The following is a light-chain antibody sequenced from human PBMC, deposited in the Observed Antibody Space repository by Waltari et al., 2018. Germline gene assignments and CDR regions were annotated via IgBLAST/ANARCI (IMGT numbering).Light chain of an antibody. CDR3: RALGTGAWV. J-gene: IGLJ3*02. CDR1: IFGNKY. Sequence: SYALTQPPSVSVSPGQTASITCSGDIFGNKYASWYQQKPGQSPLLVIYQDTKRPSEIPERFSGSKSANAATLTITGTQAMDEADYYCRALGTGAWVFGGGTKLTVL. CDR2: QDT. V-gene: IGLV3-1*01.